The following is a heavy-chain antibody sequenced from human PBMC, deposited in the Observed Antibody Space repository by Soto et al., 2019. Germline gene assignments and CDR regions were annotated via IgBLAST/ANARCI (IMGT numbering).Heavy chain of an antibody. CDR3: ARVDIAVAGGAYYFDY. CDR2: ISYDGSNK. Sequence: QVQMVESGGGVVQPGRSLRLSCAASGFTFSSYAMHWVRQAPGKGLEWVAVISYDGSNKYYADSVKGRFTISRDNSKXXLYLQMNSLRAEDTAVYYCARVDIAVAGGAYYFDYWGQGTLVTVSS. V-gene: IGHV3-30-3*01. J-gene: IGHJ4*02. CDR1: GFTFSSYA. D-gene: IGHD6-19*01.